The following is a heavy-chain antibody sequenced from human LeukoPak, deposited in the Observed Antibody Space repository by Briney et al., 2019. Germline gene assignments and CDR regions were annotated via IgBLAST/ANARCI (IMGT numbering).Heavy chain of an antibody. J-gene: IGHJ4*02. CDR1: GYTFTGYY. V-gene: IGHV1-2*06. CDR3: ARVFYDSSGPFDY. D-gene: IGHD3-22*01. CDR2: INPNSGGT. Sequence: ASVKVSCKASGYTFTGYYMHWVRQAPGQGLEWMGRINPNSGGTNYAQKFQGRVTMTRDTSISTAYMELSRLRSDDTAVYYCARVFYDSSGPFDYWSQGTLVTVSS.